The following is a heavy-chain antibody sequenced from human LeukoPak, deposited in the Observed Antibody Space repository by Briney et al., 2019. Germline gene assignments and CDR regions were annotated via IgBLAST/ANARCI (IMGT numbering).Heavy chain of an antibody. CDR3: ARQLGGSYGEYYFDY. Sequence: SETLSLTCAVYGGSFSGYYWGWIRQPPGKGLEWIASISHRGSTYYNLSLKSRVTISVDTVKNQLSLKVNSVTAADTAVYHCARQLGGSYGEYYFDYWGQGTLVTVSS. CDR1: GGSFSGYY. V-gene: IGHV4-38-2*01. J-gene: IGHJ4*02. D-gene: IGHD1-26*01. CDR2: ISHRGST.